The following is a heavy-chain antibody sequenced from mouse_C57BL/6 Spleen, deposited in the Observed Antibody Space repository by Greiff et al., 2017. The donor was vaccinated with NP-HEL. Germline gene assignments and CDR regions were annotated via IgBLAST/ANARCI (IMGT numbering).Heavy chain of an antibody. CDR1: GFSFNTYA. Sequence: EVKLVESGGGLVQPKGSLKLSCAASGFSFNTYAMNWVRQAPGKGLEWVARIRSKSNNYATYYADSVKDRFTISRDDSESMLYLQMNNLKTEDTAMYYCARDGSSLYWYFDVWGTGTTVTVSS. CDR2: IRSKSNNYAT. J-gene: IGHJ1*03. D-gene: IGHD1-1*01. CDR3: ARDGSSLYWYFDV. V-gene: IGHV10-1*01.